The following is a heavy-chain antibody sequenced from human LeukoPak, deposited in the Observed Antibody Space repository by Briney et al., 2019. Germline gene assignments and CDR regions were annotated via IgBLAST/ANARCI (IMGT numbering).Heavy chain of an antibody. J-gene: IGHJ6*04. V-gene: IGHV1-69*04. D-gene: IGHD3-9*01. CDR2: GIPILVIA. Sequence: PLKVSRKASVGTFSSYAISAGRHAPGHGREWRGRGIPILVIANSAQKFQGRVTITADKSTSTAYMELSSLRSEDTAWYYCASLADRTYDILAGDYSPSYSYGMDVWGEGTTVTVSS. CDR3: ASLADRTYDILAGDYSPSYSYGMDV. CDR1: VGTFSSYA.